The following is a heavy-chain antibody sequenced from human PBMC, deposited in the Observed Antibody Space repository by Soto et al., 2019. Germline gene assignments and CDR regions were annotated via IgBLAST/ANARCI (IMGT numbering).Heavy chain of an antibody. Sequence: HPGGSLRLSCAASGFTFSSYWMSWVRQAPGKGLEWVANIKQDGSEKYCVDSVKGRFTISRDNAKNSLYLQMNSLRAEDTAVYYCARDEYYDFWSGYSPKGIFDYWGQGTLVTVSS. CDR3: ARDEYYDFWSGYSPKGIFDY. J-gene: IGHJ4*02. CDR2: IKQDGSEK. D-gene: IGHD3-3*01. CDR1: GFTFSSYW. V-gene: IGHV3-7*01.